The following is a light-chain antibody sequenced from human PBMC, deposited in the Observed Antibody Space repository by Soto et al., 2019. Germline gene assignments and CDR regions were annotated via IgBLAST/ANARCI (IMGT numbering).Light chain of an antibody. CDR3: LQDYNYPQT. CDR2: AAS. CDR1: QGLGND. Sequence: QVKQSAAALSLSKGDRVTITCRASQGLGNDLGWYQQKPGKDAKLLIYAASSLQSGVPSRFSGSGSGTDFTLTIISLQPEDVATDYCLQDYNYPQTFGEGSMVDI. V-gene: IGKV1-6*01. J-gene: IGKJ1*01.